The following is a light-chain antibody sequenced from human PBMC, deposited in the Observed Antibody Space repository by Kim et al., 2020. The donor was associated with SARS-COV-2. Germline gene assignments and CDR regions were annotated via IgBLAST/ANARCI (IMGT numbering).Light chain of an antibody. Sequence: AFVGDRVTITCRASHGIRNDLGWYQQKPGKAPKLLIFAASTLESGVPSRFSGSGSGTDFTLTISSLQPEDFATYYCLQDYNYPRTFGQGTKVEIK. V-gene: IGKV1-6*01. CDR2: AAS. CDR3: LQDYNYPRT. J-gene: IGKJ1*01. CDR1: HGIRND.